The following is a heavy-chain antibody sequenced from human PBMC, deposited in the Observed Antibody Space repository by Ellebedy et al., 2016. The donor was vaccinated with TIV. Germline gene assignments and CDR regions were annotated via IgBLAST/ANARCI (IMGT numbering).Heavy chain of an antibody. J-gene: IGHJ4*02. Sequence: SETLSLTXAVYGGSFSGYYWSWIRQPPGKGLEWIGEINHSGSTNYNPSLKSRVTISVDTSKNQFSLKLSSVTAADTAVYYCARGLSSGWYVNWGQGTLVTVSS. CDR1: GGSFSGYY. CDR3: ARGLSSGWYVN. CDR2: INHSGST. D-gene: IGHD6-19*01. V-gene: IGHV4-34*01.